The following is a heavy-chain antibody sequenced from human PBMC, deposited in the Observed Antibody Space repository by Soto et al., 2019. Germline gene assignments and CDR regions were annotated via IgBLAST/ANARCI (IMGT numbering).Heavy chain of an antibody. CDR1: AFSFDPHS. D-gene: IGHD3-22*01. J-gene: IGHJ4*02. V-gene: IGHV3-21*01. CDR2: ITRRRVYI. CDR3: ARRVSYDESGHYLRIVFDY. Sequence: GGSLRPSCEAAAFSFDPHSMNRVPRIGGRGRAWFASITRRRVYIRYADTVRGRFTICRDNANNSVYLQLSGLSDDDTAVYYCARRVSYDESGHYLRIVFDYWGQGALVTVSS.